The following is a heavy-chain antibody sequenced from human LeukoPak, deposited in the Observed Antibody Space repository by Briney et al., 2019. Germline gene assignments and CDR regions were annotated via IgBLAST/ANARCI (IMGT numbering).Heavy chain of an antibody. CDR1: GFTFSSYA. D-gene: IGHD3-9*01. J-gene: IGHJ4*02. Sequence: GGALRLSCAASGFTFSSYAVSWVCQAPGKGLEWASAISGSGGSTYYADSVKGRFTISRDNSKNTLYLQMNSLRAEDTAVYYCAKDPLRYPGGGYWGQGTLVTVSS. CDR2: ISGSGGST. V-gene: IGHV3-23*01. CDR3: AKDPLRYPGGGY.